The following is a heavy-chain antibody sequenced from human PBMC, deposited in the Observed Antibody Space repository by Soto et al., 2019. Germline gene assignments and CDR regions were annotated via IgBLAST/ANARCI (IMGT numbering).Heavy chain of an antibody. D-gene: IGHD3-3*01. Sequence: GGSLRLSCVASGFIVSSNQMSWVRQAPGKGLEWVSVIYSGHTTYYADSVEGRFTISRDDSKNTLYLQMNSLRVEDTAVYYCVRGPSDHKLRLVEWPYGDYWGQGAMVPVYS. J-gene: IGHJ4*02. CDR1: GFIVSSNQ. CDR2: IYSGHTT. V-gene: IGHV3-53*01. CDR3: VRGPSDHKLRLVEWPYGDY.